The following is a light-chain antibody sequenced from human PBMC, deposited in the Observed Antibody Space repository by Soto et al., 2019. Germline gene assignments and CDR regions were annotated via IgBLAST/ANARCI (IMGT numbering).Light chain of an antibody. Sequence: EIVLTQSPATLSLSPGERATLSCGASQSVNNNYLAWYQQTPGQAPRLLIYGASSRATGIPDRFSGSGSGTDFTLTISRLEPEDFAVYYCQQYVGSPRTFGQGTKVELK. J-gene: IGKJ1*01. CDR3: QQYVGSPRT. CDR2: GAS. CDR1: QSVNNNY. V-gene: IGKV3-20*01.